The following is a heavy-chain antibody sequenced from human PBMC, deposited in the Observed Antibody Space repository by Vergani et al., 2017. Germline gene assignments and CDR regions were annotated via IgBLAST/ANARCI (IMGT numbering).Heavy chain of an antibody. J-gene: IGHJ4*02. CDR3: AKASTAFTYTF. V-gene: IGHV3-48*01. D-gene: IGHD1-14*01. CDR1: GFTFSSYS. Sequence: EVQLVESGGGLVQPGGSLRLSCAASGFTFSSYSMNWVRQAPGKGLEWVSYISSSSSTIYYADSVKGRFTISRDNSKNTLYLQMNSLRAEDTAVYYCAKASTAFTYTFWGQGTLVTVSS. CDR2: ISSSSSTI.